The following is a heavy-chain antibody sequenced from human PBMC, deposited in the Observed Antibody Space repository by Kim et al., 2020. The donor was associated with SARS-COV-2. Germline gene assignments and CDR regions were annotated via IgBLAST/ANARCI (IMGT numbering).Heavy chain of an antibody. CDR3: ARGPGGYLDY. CDR2: ISYDGSNK. Sequence: GGSLRLSCAASGFTFSSYAMHWVRQAPGKGLEWVALISYDGSNKYYADSVKGRFTISRENSKNTLYLQMNSLRAEDTAVYYCARGPGGYLDYWGQGTLVTVSS. D-gene: IGHD2-8*02. V-gene: IGHV3-30*04. J-gene: IGHJ4*02. CDR1: GFTFSSYA.